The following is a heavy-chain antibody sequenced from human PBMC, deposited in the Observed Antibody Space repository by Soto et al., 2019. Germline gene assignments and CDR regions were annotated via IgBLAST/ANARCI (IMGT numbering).Heavy chain of an antibody. D-gene: IGHD4-17*01. V-gene: IGHV4-61*01. Sequence: SETLSLTCTVSGGSVSSGSYYWSWIRQPPGKGLEWIGYIYYSGSTNYNPSLKSRVTISVDTSKNQFSLKLTSVTAADTAVYYCAGDPYGGPIDYWGQGTLVTVSS. CDR1: GGSVSSGSYY. CDR2: IYYSGST. CDR3: AGDPYGGPIDY. J-gene: IGHJ4*02.